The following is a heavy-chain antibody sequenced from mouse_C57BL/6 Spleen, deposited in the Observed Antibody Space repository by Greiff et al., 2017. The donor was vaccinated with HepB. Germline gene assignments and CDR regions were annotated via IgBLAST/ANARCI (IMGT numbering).Heavy chain of an antibody. CDR2: ISYDGSN. CDR3: ARDGDYYGPYAMDY. D-gene: IGHD1-1*01. V-gene: IGHV3-6*01. Sequence: VQLQQSGPGLVKPSQSLSLTCSVTGYSITSGYYWNWIRQFPGNKLEWMGYISYDGSNNYNPSLKNRISITRDTSKNQFFLKLNSVTTEDTATYYCARDGDYYGPYAMDYWGQGTSVTVSS. CDR1: GYSITSGYY. J-gene: IGHJ4*01.